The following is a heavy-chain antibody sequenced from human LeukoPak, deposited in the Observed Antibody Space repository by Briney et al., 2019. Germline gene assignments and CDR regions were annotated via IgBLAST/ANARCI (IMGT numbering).Heavy chain of an antibody. D-gene: IGHD5-12*01. V-gene: IGHV3-23*01. CDR1: GFSFSTYT. Sequence: GGSLRLSCAASGFSFSTYTMNWVRQAPGKGLEWVSAINGRGDSTFYADSVKGQFTISRDNSKSTVYLQMNSLRADDTAVYYCAKSYNGYESKPDYWGQGTLVTVSS. CDR3: AKSYNGYESKPDY. J-gene: IGHJ4*02. CDR2: INGRGDST.